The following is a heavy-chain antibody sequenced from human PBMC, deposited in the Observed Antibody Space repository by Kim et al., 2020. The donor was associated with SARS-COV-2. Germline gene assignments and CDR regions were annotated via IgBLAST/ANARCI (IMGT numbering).Heavy chain of an antibody. Sequence: SETLSLTCTVSGGSISSGGYYWSWIRQHPGKGLEWIGYIYYSGSTYYNPSLKSRVTISVDTSKNQFSLKLSSVTAADTAVYYCARLKVGGNWFDPWGQGTLVTVSS. CDR1: GGSISSGGYY. V-gene: IGHV4-31*03. CDR2: IYYSGST. D-gene: IGHD2-2*01. CDR3: ARLKVGGNWFDP. J-gene: IGHJ5*02.